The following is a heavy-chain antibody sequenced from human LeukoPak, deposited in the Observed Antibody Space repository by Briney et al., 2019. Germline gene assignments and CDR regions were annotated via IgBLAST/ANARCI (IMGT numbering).Heavy chain of an antibody. CDR1: GFTFSSYA. Sequence: GGSLRLSCSASGFTFSSYAMHWVRLAPGKGPESVSTISTHGDNTYYVDSVKGRFTISRDNSKNTLYLQMSSLRAEDTAVYYCVKAAVAHWGFDYWGQGTLVTVSS. D-gene: IGHD6-19*01. J-gene: IGHJ4*02. CDR3: VKAAVAHWGFDY. CDR2: ISTHGDNT. V-gene: IGHV3-64D*09.